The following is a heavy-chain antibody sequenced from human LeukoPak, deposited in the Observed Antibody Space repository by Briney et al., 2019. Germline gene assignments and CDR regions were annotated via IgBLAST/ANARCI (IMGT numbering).Heavy chain of an antibody. CDR1: GYTYTSYG. CDR2: ISAYNGNT. CDR3: ARDGYGYDSRPLPWYFDS. Sequence: ASVKVSCKASGYTYTSYGISWVRQAPGQGLEWMGWISAYNGNTNYTQKFQGRVTMTTDTSTSTAYMEQRSLRSDDTAVYYCARDGYGYDSRPLPWYFDSWGQGTLVTVSS. J-gene: IGHJ4*02. D-gene: IGHD3-22*01. V-gene: IGHV1-18*01.